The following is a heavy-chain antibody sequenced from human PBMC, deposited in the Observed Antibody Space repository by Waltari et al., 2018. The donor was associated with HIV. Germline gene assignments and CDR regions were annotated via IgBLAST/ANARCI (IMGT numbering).Heavy chain of an antibody. Sequence: QVQLVESGGGVVQPGKSLRLSCAVSGFTFSSFGMPWVRQAPGKGLEWVANIWYDGSNKYYIDSVKGRLTISRDNAKNTLSLQMNSLRVEDTAVYYCARDKGGSSSGFDFWGQGTQVTVSS. CDR1: GFTFSSFG. D-gene: IGHD6-6*01. V-gene: IGHV3-33*01. CDR3: ARDKGGSSSGFDF. CDR2: IWYDGSNK. J-gene: IGHJ4*02.